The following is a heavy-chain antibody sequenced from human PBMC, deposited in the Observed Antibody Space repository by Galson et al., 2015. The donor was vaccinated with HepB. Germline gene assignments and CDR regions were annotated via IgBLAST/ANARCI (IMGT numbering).Heavy chain of an antibody. CDR1: GYTFTGYY. CDR2: INPNSGDT. J-gene: IGHJ4*02. CDR3: ARVGRIGIITGKFDF. V-gene: IGHV1-2*02. D-gene: IGHD1-14*01. Sequence: SVKVSCKASGYTFTGYYIHWVRQAPGQGLEWMGWINPNSGDTSYLQKFQGRVTMTRDTSITTAYMELSGLISDDTATYFCARVGRIGIITGKFDFWGQGTLVTVSS.